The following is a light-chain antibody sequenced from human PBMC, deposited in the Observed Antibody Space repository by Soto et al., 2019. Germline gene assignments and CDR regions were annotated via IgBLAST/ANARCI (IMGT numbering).Light chain of an antibody. J-gene: IGKJ2*01. CDR3: QQYNNWLT. V-gene: IGKV3-15*01. CDR1: QSVSSK. CDR2: AES. Sequence: EIVMTQSPATLSVSPGERATLSCRASQSVSSKLAWYQQKPGQAPRLLIYAESTRATGIPARFSGSGSGTEFTLTISSLHSEDFAVYYCQQYNNWLTFGQGTKLEIK.